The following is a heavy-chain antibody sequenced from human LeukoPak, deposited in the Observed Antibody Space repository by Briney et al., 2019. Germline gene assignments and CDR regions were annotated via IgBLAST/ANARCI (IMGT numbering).Heavy chain of an antibody. CDR2: ISYDGSNK. D-gene: IGHD5-18*01. J-gene: IGHJ4*02. CDR1: GFTFSSYA. Sequence: GGSLRLSCAASGFTFSSYAMHWVRQAPGKGLEWVAVISYDGSNKYYADSVKGRFTISRDNSKNTLYLQMNSLRAKDTAVYYCANLDTAMGTFDYWGQGTLVTVSS. CDR3: ANLDTAMGTFDY. V-gene: IGHV3-30*04.